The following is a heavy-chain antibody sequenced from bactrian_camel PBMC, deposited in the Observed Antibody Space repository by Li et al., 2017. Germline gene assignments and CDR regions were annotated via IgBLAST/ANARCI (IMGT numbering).Heavy chain of an antibody. CDR3: AAGPGSFDSDWDSCRLVDDNEEWNN. CDR2: IASDSST. J-gene: IGHJ4*01. Sequence: HVQLVESGGGSVQAGGSLRLSCAVSGSTSSDYLMAWFRQVPGKEREGVADIASDSSTSYIASVQGRFTISQANDKNALYLQMNSLKLEDTAMYYCAAGPGSFDSDWDSCRLVDDNEEWNNWGQGTQVTVS. D-gene: IGHD6*01. V-gene: IGHV3S53*01. CDR1: GSTSSDYL.